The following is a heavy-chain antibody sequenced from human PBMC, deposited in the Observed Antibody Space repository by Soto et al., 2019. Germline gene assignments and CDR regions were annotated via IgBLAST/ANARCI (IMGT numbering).Heavy chain of an antibody. V-gene: IGHV1-69*13. CDR3: ARAGRGSSPQPYYYSGMDV. D-gene: IGHD6-6*01. J-gene: IGHJ6*02. Sequence: GASVKVSCKASGGTFSSYAISWVRQAPGQGLEWMGGIIPIFGTANYAQKFQGRVTITADESTSTAYMELSSLRSEDTAVYYCARAGRGSSPQPYYYSGMDVWGQGTTVTVSS. CDR1: GGTFSSYA. CDR2: IIPIFGTA.